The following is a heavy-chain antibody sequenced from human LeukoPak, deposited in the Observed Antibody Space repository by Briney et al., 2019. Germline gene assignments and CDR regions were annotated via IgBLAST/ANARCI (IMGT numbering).Heavy chain of an antibody. CDR1: GYTFTGYY. D-gene: IGHD3-9*01. V-gene: IGHV1-2*02. CDR2: INPNSGGT. J-gene: IGHJ5*02. CDR3: ARGYYDILTGQTTGDWFDP. Sequence: ASVKVSCKASGYTFTGYYMHWVRQAPGQGLEWMGWINPNSGGTNYAQKFQGRVTMTRDTSISTAYMELSRLRSDDTAVYYCARGYYDILTGQTTGDWFDPWGQGTLVTVSS.